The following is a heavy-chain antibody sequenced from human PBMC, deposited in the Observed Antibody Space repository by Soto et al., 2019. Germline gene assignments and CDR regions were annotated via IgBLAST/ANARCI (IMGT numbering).Heavy chain of an antibody. V-gene: IGHV1-69*08. CDR1: GGTFSSYT. J-gene: IGHJ5*02. CDR2: IIPILGIA. Sequence: QVQLVQSGAEVKKPGSSVKVSCKASGGTFSSYTISWVRQAPGQGLEWMGRIIPILGIANYAQKFQGRVKITADKSTSTAYMELSSLRSEDTAVYYCARDRGDCSSTSCSGGFDPWGQGTLVTVSS. CDR3: ARDRGDCSSTSCSGGFDP. D-gene: IGHD2-2*01.